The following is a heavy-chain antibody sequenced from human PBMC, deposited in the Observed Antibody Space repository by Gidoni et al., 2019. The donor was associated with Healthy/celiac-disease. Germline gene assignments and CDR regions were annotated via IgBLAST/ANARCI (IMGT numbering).Heavy chain of an antibody. V-gene: IGHV3-23*01. Sequence: EVQLLESGGGLVQPGGSLRLSCAASGFTFSSYAMSWVRQAPGKGLEWVSAISGRGGSTYYADSVKGRFTISRDNSKNTLYLQMNSLRAEDTAVYYCAKRVTFGGVIVLTDAFDYWGQGTLVTVSS. D-gene: IGHD3-16*02. CDR3: AKRVTFGGVIVLTDAFDY. CDR1: GFTFSSYA. CDR2: ISGRGGST. J-gene: IGHJ4*02.